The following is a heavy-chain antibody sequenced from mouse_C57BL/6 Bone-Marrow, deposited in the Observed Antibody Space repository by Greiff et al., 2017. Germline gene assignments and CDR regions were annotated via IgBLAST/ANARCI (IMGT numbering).Heavy chain of an antibody. CDR1: GFNIKDDY. J-gene: IGHJ2*01. CDR3: TTVLYPYYFDY. Sequence: EVQLQQSGAELVRPGASVKLSCTASGFNIKDDYMHWVKQRPEQGLEWIGWIDPENGDTEYASKFQGKATITADTSSNTAYLQLSSLTSEATDVYYCTTVLYPYYFDYGGQGTTLTVSS. CDR2: IDPENGDT. V-gene: IGHV14-4*01. D-gene: IGHD2-12*01.